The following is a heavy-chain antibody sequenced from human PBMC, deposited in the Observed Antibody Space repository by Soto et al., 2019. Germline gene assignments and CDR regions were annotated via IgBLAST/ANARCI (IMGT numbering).Heavy chain of an antibody. CDR2: IYYSGST. Sequence: SETLSLTCTVSGGSISSGGYYWSWIRQHPGKGLEWIGYIYYSGSTYYNPSLKRRVTISVDTSKNQFSLKLSSVTAADTAVYYSATSSDDYDSSGYYHPDYFDYWGQGTLVTVSS. V-gene: IGHV4-31*03. J-gene: IGHJ4*02. CDR3: ATSSDDYDSSGYYHPDYFDY. CDR1: GGSISSGGYY. D-gene: IGHD3-22*01.